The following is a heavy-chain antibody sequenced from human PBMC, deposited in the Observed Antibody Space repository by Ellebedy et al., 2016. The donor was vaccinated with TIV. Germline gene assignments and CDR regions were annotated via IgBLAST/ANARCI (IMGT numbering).Heavy chain of an antibody. J-gene: IGHJ5*02. CDR1: GFNFRSYW. CDR3: ARRASYGDYAVQVNPWFDP. D-gene: IGHD4-17*01. Sequence: PGGSLRLSCAASGFNFRSYWMTWVRQAPGKGLEWVAKIRQEGDEIYYVESVKGRFTISMDNAKNSLFLQMNSLRVEDTAVYYCARRASYGDYAVQVNPWFDPWGQGTLVTVSS. CDR2: IRQEGDEI. V-gene: IGHV3-7*01.